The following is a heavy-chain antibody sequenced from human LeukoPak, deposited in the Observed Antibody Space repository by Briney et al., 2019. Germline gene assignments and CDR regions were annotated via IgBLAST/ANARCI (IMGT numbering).Heavy chain of an antibody. Sequence: QPGGSLRLSCAASGFTFSIFAMHWVRQAPGKGLEWVAVIWHDGSKKYYADSVKGRFTISRDNSKNTVYLQMNSLRAEDTAVFYCARPLYYYDSSAGMTMPYYFDDWGQGALVTVSS. V-gene: IGHV3-33*01. J-gene: IGHJ4*02. CDR1: GFTFSIFA. D-gene: IGHD3-22*01. CDR2: IWHDGSKK. CDR3: ARPLYYYDSSAGMTMPYYFDD.